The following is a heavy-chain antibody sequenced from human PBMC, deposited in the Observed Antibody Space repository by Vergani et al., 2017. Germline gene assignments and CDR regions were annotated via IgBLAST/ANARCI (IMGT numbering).Heavy chain of an antibody. J-gene: IGHJ6*03. CDR1: GYTFTSYG. CDR2: ISAYNGNT. CDR3: ARGQDSLYGYYYYYYMDV. D-gene: IGHD4-17*01. V-gene: IGHV1-18*01. Sequence: QVQLVQSGAEVKKPGASVKVSCKASGYTFTSYGISWVRQAPGQGLEWMGWISAYNGNTNYAQKLQGRVTMTTDTSTSTGYMELSSLRSEDTAVYYCARGQDSLYGYYYYYYMDVWGKGTTVTVSS.